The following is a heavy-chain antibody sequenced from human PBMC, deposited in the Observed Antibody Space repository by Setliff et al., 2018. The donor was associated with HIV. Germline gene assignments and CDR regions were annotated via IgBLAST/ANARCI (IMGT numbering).Heavy chain of an antibody. CDR2: IIPLFGTT. CDR1: GGTFGSYS. CDR3: ARVLAPGAENWYFDL. D-gene: IGHD4-17*01. J-gene: IGHJ2*01. V-gene: IGHV1-69*13. Sequence: SVKVSCKASGGTFGSYSFSWVRQAPGQGLEWMGGIIPLFGTTNYAQKFQGRVTITADESTSAAYMELSSLRSEDTAVYYCARVLAPGAENWYFDLWGRGTLVTVSS.